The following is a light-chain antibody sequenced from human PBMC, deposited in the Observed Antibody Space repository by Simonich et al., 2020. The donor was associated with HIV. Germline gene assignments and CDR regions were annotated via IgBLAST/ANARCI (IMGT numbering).Light chain of an antibody. J-gene: IGKJ4*01. V-gene: IGKV2-28*01. CDR2: LGS. Sequence: DIVMTQSPLSLPVTPGEPASISCRSNQSLLHSNGYNYLDWYLQKPGQSPQLLISLGSNRASGVPDRFSGSGSGTDFTLKINRVEAEDVGIYYCMQPLQTVTLGGGTKVEIK. CDR3: MQPLQTVT. CDR1: QSLLHSNGYNY.